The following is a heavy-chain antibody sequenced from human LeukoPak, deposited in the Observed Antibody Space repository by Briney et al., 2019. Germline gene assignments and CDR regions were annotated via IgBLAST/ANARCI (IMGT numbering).Heavy chain of an antibody. J-gene: IGHJ4*02. CDR3: AKVEGYCSGGNCYKPFDY. CDR1: RFTFSSYA. Sequence: GGSLRLSCAASRFTFSSYAMTWVRQAPGKGLEWVSTISGNGGSTYFADSVKGRFTISRDNSKNMLYLQMNSLRVEDTAVYYCAKVEGYCSGGNCYKPFDYWGQGTLVTVSS. D-gene: IGHD2-15*01. V-gene: IGHV3-23*01. CDR2: ISGNGGST.